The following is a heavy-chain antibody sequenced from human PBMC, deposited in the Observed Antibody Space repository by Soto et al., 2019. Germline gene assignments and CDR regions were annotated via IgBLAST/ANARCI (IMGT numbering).Heavy chain of an antibody. J-gene: IGHJ6*02. CDR3: AKDVSSTWYSGMEV. CDR2: INWNGADI. Sequence: EVQLVESGGGLVQPGGSLRLSCAASGFTFGDYAMHWVRQAPGKGLEWVSGINWNGADIGYADSVKGRFTISRDNAKNSLHLQMNSLRAEDTALYYCAKDVSSTWYSGMEVWGQGTTVTVSS. V-gene: IGHV3-9*01. D-gene: IGHD6-13*01. CDR1: GFTFGDYA.